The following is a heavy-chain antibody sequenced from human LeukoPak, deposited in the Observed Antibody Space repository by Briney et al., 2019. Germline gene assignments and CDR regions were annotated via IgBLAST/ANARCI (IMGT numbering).Heavy chain of an antibody. D-gene: IGHD3-9*01. Sequence: GASVKVSCKASGYTFIAYYMHWVRQAPGQGLEWMGWINPNSGGTNYAQKFQGRVTMTRDTSISTAYMHLSRLRSDDTAVYYCARSPHILTGENFDYWGQGTLLTVSS. J-gene: IGHJ4*02. CDR3: ARSPHILTGENFDY. CDR2: INPNSGGT. V-gene: IGHV1-2*02. CDR1: GYTFIAYY.